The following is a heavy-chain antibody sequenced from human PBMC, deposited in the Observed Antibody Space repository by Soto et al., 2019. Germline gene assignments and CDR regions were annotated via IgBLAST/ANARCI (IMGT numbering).Heavy chain of an antibody. CDR3: PRIRNPGFYYYSALDA. Sequence: GESLKISCKGSGYSFTTYWIGWVRQMPGKGLECMGIIHPGDSETRYSPSFQGHVTLSADKYISTAYLQWSSLKASDTAMYYCPRIRNPGFYYYSALDASRQGTTATVS. CDR2: IHPGDSET. CDR1: GYSFTTYW. J-gene: IGHJ6*02. V-gene: IGHV5-51*01.